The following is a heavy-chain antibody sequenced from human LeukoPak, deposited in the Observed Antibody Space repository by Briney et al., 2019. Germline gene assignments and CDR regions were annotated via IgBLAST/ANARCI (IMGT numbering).Heavy chain of an antibody. CDR3: ERDGASLDAFDI. CDR1: GFTFSSYG. V-gene: IGHV3-33*01. Sequence: SLRPSCAASGFTFSSYGMHWVRQAPGKGLEWVAVIWNDGSNKYYADSVKGRFTITRDNSKTTLYLQMNSLRAEDTAVHYCERDGASLDAFDIWGQGTMVTVSS. CDR2: IWNDGSNK. J-gene: IGHJ3*02.